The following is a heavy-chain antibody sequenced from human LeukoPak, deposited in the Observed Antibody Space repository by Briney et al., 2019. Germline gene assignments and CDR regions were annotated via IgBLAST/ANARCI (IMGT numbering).Heavy chain of an antibody. D-gene: IGHD1-1*01. J-gene: IGHJ6*02. Sequence: ASVKVSCKVSGYTLTELSMHWVRQAPGKGLEWMGGFDPEDGETIYAQKFQGRVTMTEDTSTDTAYMELSSLRSEDTAVYYCATDPSWSVQLEPNYYYGMGVRGQGTTVTVSS. CDR2: FDPEDGET. CDR1: GYTLTELS. V-gene: IGHV1-24*01. CDR3: ATDPSWSVQLEPNYYYGMGV.